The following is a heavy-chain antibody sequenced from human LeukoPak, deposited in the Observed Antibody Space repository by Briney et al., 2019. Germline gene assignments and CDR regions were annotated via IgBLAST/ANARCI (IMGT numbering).Heavy chain of an antibody. Sequence: PSGTLSLTCVVSGGSISTTNWWTWVRQPPGEGLEWIGEVHLSGRTHYNPSLESRVTMSVDMSENHISLRLTSVTAADTAVYYCAREGGPYRPLDYSGQGTLVTVSS. CDR3: AREGGPYRPLDY. J-gene: IGHJ4*02. CDR1: GGSISTTNW. V-gene: IGHV4-4*02. CDR2: VHLSGRT.